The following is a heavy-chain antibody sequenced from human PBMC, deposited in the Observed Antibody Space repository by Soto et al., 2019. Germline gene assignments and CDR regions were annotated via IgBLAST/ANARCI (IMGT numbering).Heavy chain of an antibody. J-gene: IGHJ6*02. CDR3: ARVLDTAMVPYYYGMDV. V-gene: IGHV3-33*01. D-gene: IGHD5-18*01. Sequence: GGSLRLSCAASGFTFSSYGMHWVRQAPGKGLEWVAVIWYDGSNKYYADSVKGRFTISRDNSKNTLYLQMNSLRAEDTAVYYCARVLDTAMVPYYYGMDVWGQGTTVTVSS. CDR2: IWYDGSNK. CDR1: GFTFSSYG.